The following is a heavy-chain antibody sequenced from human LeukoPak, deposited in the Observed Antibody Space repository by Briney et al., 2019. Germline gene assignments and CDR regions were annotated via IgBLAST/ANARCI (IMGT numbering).Heavy chain of an antibody. CDR2: INPNSGGT. J-gene: IGHJ5*02. D-gene: IGHD1-7*01. CDR3: ARDGYNWNSNWFDP. Sequence: ASVKVSCKASGYTFTGYYMHWVRQAPGQGLEWMGWINPNSGGTNYAQKFQGRVTMTRDTSISTAYMELSRLRSDDTAVYYCARDGYNWNSNWFDPWGQGTLVTVSS. V-gene: IGHV1-2*02. CDR1: GYTFTGYY.